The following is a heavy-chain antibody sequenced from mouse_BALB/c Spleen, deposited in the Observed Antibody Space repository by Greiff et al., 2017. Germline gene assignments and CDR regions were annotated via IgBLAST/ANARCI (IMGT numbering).Heavy chain of an antibody. Sequence: EVMLVESGGGLVKPGGSLKLSCAASGFTFSDYYMYWVRQTPEKRLEWVATISDGGSYTYYPDSVKGRFTISRDNAKNNLYLQMSSLKSEDTAMYYCARVGYGSGYAMDYWGQGTSVTVSS. CDR2: ISDGGSYT. CDR3: ARVGYGSGYAMDY. V-gene: IGHV5-4*02. D-gene: IGHD1-1*01. CDR1: GFTFSDYY. J-gene: IGHJ4*01.